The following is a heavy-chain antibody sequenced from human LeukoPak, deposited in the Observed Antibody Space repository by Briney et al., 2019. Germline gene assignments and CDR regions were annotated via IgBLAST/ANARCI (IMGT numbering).Heavy chain of an antibody. CDR1: GFTFSNYA. D-gene: IGHD6-19*01. V-gene: IGHV3-30-3*01. J-gene: IGHJ4*02. CDR3: AKESTAYSSDWDPALDY. Sequence: PGGSLRLSCAASGFTFSNYAIHWVRQAPGKGLEWVAVISCDGTNKYYADSVKGRFTISRDNSKNTLYLQMNSLRAEDTAVYYCAKESTAYSSDWDPALDYWGQGTLVTVSS. CDR2: ISCDGTNK.